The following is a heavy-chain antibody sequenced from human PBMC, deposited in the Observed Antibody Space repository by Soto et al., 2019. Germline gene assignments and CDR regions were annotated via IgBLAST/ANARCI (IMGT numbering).Heavy chain of an antibody. CDR3: ARYLSGTYIPFDY. CDR2: ISSNSDYI. D-gene: IGHD3-3*02. J-gene: IGHJ3*01. Sequence: EVQLVESGGGLVKPGGSLRLSCEASGFTFSVYDMIWVCQAPGKGLEWVSSISSNSDYIYYEDSLKGRFTVSRDNAKNSLYLEMNSLRAEDTAVYYCARYLSGTYIPFDYWGQGTLVTVSS. CDR1: GFTFSVYD. V-gene: IGHV3-21*01.